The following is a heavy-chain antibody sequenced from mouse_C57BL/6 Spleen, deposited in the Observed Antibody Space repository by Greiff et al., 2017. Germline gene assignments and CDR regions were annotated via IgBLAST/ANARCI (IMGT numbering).Heavy chain of an antibody. CDR2: IDPSDSYT. V-gene: IGHV1-69*01. CDR3: ARRLTTVVATDY. J-gene: IGHJ2*01. Sequence: QVQLQQSGAELVMPGASVKLSCKASGYTFTSYWMHWVKQRPGQGLEWIGEIDPSDSYTNYNQKFKGKSTLTVDKSSSTAYMQLSSLTSEDSAVYYCARRLTTVVATDYWGQGTTLTVSS. D-gene: IGHD1-1*01. CDR1: GYTFTSYW.